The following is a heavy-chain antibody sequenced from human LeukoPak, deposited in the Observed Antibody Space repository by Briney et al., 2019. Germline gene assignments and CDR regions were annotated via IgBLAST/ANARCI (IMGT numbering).Heavy chain of an antibody. CDR2: INTVSSYI. V-gene: IGHV3-21*06. CDR3: ARLRRNTDSSGFFYYYDY. CDR1: GFSFSSYS. D-gene: IGHD3-22*01. J-gene: IGHJ4*02. Sequence: GGSLRLSCAASGFSFSSYSFNWVRQAPGKGLEWVSSINTVSSYIYYADSLKGRFTISRANAKNSVYLQMDSLRAEDSAVYYCARLRRNTDSSGFFYYYDYWGQGTLVTVSS.